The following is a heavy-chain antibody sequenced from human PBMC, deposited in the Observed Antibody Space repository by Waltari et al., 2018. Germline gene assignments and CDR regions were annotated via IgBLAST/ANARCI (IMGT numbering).Heavy chain of an antibody. CDR3: ARAPGGDFWSGYPGYYFDY. J-gene: IGHJ4*02. CDR1: GASISSHY. Sequence: QVQLQESGPGLVKPSETLSLTCSVSGASISSHYWSWIRQPPGKGLEWIGYIYDSGSTNYNPSLKSRVTISVDTSKNQFSLKLSSVTAADTAVYYCARAPGGDFWSGYPGYYFDYWGQGTLVTVSS. CDR2: IYDSGST. V-gene: IGHV4-59*11. D-gene: IGHD3-3*01.